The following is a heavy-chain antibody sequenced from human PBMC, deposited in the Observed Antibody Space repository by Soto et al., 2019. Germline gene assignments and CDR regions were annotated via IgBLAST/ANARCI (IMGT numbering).Heavy chain of an antibody. Sequence: EVRLVESGGGLFQPGGSLRLSCVSSWSGFTFSDHYMDWVRQAPGKGLDWVGRISNKANGFTTEYAASVNGRFTISRDDSKNSLYLKMNSLNTEDTAVYYCTRGYSSVDIYAFDIWGQEARVNVSS. V-gene: IGHV3-72*01. CDR1: WSGFTFSDHY. D-gene: IGHD6-19*01. J-gene: IGHJ3*02. CDR3: TRGYSSVDIYAFDI. CDR2: ISNKANGFTT.